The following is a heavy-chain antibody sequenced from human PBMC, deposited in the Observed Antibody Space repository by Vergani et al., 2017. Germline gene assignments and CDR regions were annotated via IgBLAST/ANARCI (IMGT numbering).Heavy chain of an antibody. CDR1: GGSISSGGYY. CDR2: IYYSGST. D-gene: IGHD2-8*01. V-gene: IGHV4-31*03. J-gene: IGHJ6*02. Sequence: QVQLQESGPGLVKPSQTLSLTCTVSGGSISSGGYYWSWIRQHPGQGLEWVGYIYYSGSTYYHPSLKSRVTLSVNTSKNQFSLKLSSVTAADTAVYSCARDLRQSRAGVYYYYGIDGGGQGTTVTVSS. CDR3: ARDLRQSRAGVYYYYGIDG.